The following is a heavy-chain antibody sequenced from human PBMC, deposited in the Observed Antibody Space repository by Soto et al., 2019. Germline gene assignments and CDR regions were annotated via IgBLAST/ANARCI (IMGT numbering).Heavy chain of an antibody. Sequence: SETLSLTCTVSGGSISSSSYYWGWIRQPPGKGLEWIGSIYYSGSTYYNPSLKSRVTISVDTSKNQFSLKLSSVTAADTAVYYCARKKTCSTSCLYYFDYWGQGTLVTVSS. CDR1: GGSISSSSYY. D-gene: IGHD2-2*01. CDR2: IYYSGST. J-gene: IGHJ4*02. V-gene: IGHV4-39*01. CDR3: ARKKTCSTSCLYYFDY.